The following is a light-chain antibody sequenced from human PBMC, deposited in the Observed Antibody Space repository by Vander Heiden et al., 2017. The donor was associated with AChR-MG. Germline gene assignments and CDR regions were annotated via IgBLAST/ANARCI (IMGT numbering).Light chain of an antibody. CDR2: LNSDGSL. CDR1: SVHSSFA. J-gene: IGLJ3*02. V-gene: IGLV4-69*01. Sequence: QLVLTQSPSASASLGASVKLTCTLSSVHSSFAIAWHQQRPEKGPRYLMKLNSDGSLSKGDGIPDRFSGSSSGAERYLTISSLQSEDEADYYCQTWGTGMRVFGGGTKLT. CDR3: QTWGTGMRV.